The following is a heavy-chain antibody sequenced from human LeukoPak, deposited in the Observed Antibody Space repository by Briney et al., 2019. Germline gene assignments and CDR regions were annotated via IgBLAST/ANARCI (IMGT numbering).Heavy chain of an antibody. CDR1: GGSFSGYY. V-gene: IGHV4-34*01. Sequence: PSETLSLTCAVYGGSFSGYYWSWIRQPPGKGLEWIGEINHSGSTNYNPSLKSRVTISVDTSKNQFSLKLSSVTAADTAVYYCARGGFNCSSTSCSSNYYGMDVWGQGTTVTVSS. CDR3: ARGGFNCSSTSCSSNYYGMDV. J-gene: IGHJ6*02. D-gene: IGHD2-2*01. CDR2: INHSGST.